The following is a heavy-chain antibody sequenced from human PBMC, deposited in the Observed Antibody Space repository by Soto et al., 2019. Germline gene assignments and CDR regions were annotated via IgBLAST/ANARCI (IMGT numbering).Heavy chain of an antibody. V-gene: IGHV4-31*03. CDR2: IYYSGST. J-gene: IGHJ4*02. CDR3: ARVPIAAAGPTDY. Sequence: SETLSLTCTVSGGSISSGGYYWSWIRQHPGKGLEWIGYIYYSGSTYYNPSLKSRVTISVDTSKNQFSLKLSSVTAADTAVYYCARVPIAAAGPTDYWGQGTLVTVSS. D-gene: IGHD6-13*01. CDR1: GGSISSGGYY.